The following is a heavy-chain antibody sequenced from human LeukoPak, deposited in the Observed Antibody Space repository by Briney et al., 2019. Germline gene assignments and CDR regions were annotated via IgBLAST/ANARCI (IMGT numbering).Heavy chain of an antibody. CDR3: ARHDQQLAYNNWFDP. V-gene: IGHV4-39*01. J-gene: IGHJ5*02. CDR2: IYYSGST. D-gene: IGHD6-13*01. Sequence: PSETLSLTCTVYGGSISSSSYYWGWIRQPPGKGLEWIGSIYYSGSTYYNPSLKSRVTIFVDTYKNQFSLKLSSVTAADTAVYYCARHDQQLAYNNWFDPWGQGTLVTVSS. CDR1: GGSISSSSYY.